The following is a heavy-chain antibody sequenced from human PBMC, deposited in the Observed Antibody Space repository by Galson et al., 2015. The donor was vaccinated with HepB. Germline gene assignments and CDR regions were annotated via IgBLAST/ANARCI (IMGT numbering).Heavy chain of an antibody. CDR1: GFTFSSYS. J-gene: IGHJ4*02. CDR3: ARGEGGGYCSGGSCYTRVYFDY. D-gene: IGHD2-15*01. CDR2: ISSSSSYI. V-gene: IGHV3-21*01. Sequence: SLRLSCATSGFTFSSYSMKWVRQAPGKGLEWVSSISSSSSYIYYADSVKGRFTISRDNAKNSLYLQMNSLRAEDTAVYYCARGEGGGYCSGGSCYTRVYFDYWGQGTLVTVSS.